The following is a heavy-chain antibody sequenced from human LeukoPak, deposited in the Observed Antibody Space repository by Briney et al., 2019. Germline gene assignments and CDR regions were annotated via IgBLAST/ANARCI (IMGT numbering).Heavy chain of an antibody. CDR2: IYSGGST. CDR3: ARVTYYYDSSGYYSQNYYYYGMDV. D-gene: IGHD3-22*01. V-gene: IGHV3-53*01. CDR1: GVTVSSNY. Sequence: GSLRLSCAASGVTVSSNYMSWVRQAPGKRLEWVSIIYSGGSTYYADSVKGRFTISRDNSKNTLYLQMNSLRAEDTAVYYCARVTYYYDSSGYYSQNYYYYGMDVWGQGTTVTVSS. J-gene: IGHJ6*02.